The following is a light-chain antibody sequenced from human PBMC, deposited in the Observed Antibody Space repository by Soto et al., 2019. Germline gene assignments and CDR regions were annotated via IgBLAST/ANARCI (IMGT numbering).Light chain of an antibody. V-gene: IGLV2-23*01. CDR3: CSYVDTDTWV. Sequence: QSALTQPASVSGSPGPSITISCTGTSSDVGSYNLVSWYQQHPGKAPKLMIYEGSKRPSGVSNRFSGSKSGNTASLTISGLQAEDEADYYCCSYVDTDTWVFGGGTKLTVL. CDR2: EGS. CDR1: SSDVGSYNL. J-gene: IGLJ3*02.